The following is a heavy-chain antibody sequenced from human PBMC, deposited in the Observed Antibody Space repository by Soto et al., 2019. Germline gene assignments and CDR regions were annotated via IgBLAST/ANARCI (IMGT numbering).Heavy chain of an antibody. Sequence: PGESLKISCTGFGYTFTTFWISWVRQMPGRGLEWMGRIDPRDSYTNYSPSFQGHVTISADKSISTAYLQWGSLKASDTAMYYCATPLCISSTCDSVYDSWGQGALVTVSS. CDR2: IDPRDSYT. D-gene: IGHD2-2*01. V-gene: IGHV5-10-1*01. CDR1: GYTFTTFW. CDR3: ATPLCISSTCDSVYDS. J-gene: IGHJ4*02.